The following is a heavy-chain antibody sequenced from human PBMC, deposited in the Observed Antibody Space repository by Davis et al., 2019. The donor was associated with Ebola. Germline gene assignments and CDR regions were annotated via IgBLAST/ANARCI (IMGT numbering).Heavy chain of an antibody. J-gene: IGHJ4*02. CDR2: IESDGRST. CDR3: AREVEQLVAYYFDY. D-gene: IGHD6-13*01. Sequence: HTGGSLRLSCAASGFTFSAYWMHWVRQAPGKGLVWVSRIESDGRSTTYADSVKGRFTISRDNAKNTLYLQMNSLRAEDTAVYYCAREVEQLVAYYFDYWGQGTLVTVSS. CDR1: GFTFSAYW. V-gene: IGHV3-74*01.